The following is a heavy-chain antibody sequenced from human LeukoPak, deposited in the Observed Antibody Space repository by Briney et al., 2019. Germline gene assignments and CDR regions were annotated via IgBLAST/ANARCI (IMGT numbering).Heavy chain of an antibody. J-gene: IGHJ6*03. D-gene: IGHD1-20*01. CDR3: ARGLDNWNLYYYYYMDV. CDR2: ISAYNGNT. CDR1: GYTFTSYG. V-gene: IGHV1-18*01. Sequence: GASVKVSCRSSGYTFTSYGVSWVRQAPGQGLEWMGWISAYNGNTNYAQKLQGRVTMTTDTSTSTAYMELRSLRSDDTAVYYCARGLDNWNLYYYYYMDVWGKGTTVTVSS.